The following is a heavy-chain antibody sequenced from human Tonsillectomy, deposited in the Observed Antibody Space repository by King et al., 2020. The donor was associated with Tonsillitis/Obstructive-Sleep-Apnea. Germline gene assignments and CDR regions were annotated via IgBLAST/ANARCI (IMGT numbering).Heavy chain of an antibody. V-gene: IGHV4-39*01. CDR3: AAIRDKYDFWSGYPFDY. D-gene: IGHD3-3*01. CDR1: GGSISSSSYY. CDR2: IYYSGST. Sequence: VQLQESGPGLVKPSETLSLTCTVSGGSISSSSYYWGWIRQPPGKGLEWIGSIYYSGSTYYNPSLKSRVTISVDTSKNQFSLKLSSVTAAETAVYYCAAIRDKYDFWSGYPFDYWGQGTLVTVSS. J-gene: IGHJ4*02.